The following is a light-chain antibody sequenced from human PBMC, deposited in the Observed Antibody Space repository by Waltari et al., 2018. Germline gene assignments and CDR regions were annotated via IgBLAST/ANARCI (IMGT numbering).Light chain of an antibody. V-gene: IGKV1-12*01. CDR1: QDVSSW. J-gene: IGKJ4*02. Sequence: DIQLTQSPPSLSASVGDKVTISCRATQDVSSWMAWYQQKPGKVPKLLIYPTSSLQSGVPTRFRGSGSGTDFTLTITNLQPDDSGTYCCQQGYSAPLTFGGGTRVEI. CDR2: PTS. CDR3: QQGYSAPLT.